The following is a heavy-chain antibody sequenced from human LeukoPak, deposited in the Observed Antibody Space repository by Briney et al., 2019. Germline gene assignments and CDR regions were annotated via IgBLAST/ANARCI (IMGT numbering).Heavy chain of an antibody. CDR1: GFTLSSYS. CDR3: ARERGELSSSSPYYYMDV. D-gene: IGHD3-16*02. V-gene: IGHV3-48*01. Sequence: GGSLRLSCAASGFTLSSYSMNWVRQAPGKGLEWVSYISSSSSTIYYADSVKGRFTISRDNAKNSLYLQMNSLRAEDTAVYYCARERGELSSSSPYYYMDVWGKGTTVTVSS. CDR2: ISSSSSTI. J-gene: IGHJ6*03.